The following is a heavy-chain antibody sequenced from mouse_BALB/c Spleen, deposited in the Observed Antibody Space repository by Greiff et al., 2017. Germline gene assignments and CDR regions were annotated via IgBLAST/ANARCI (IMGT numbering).Heavy chain of an antibody. CDR2: ISNKANGYTT. J-gene: IGHJ2*01. V-gene: IGHV7-3*02. Sequence: EVMLVESGGGLVQPGGSLRLSCATSGFTFTDYYMSWVRQPPGKALEWLGFISNKANGYTTEYSASVKGRFTISRDNSQSFLYLHMNTLRAEDSATYYVARDPVAESIDYWGQGTTLTVSS. CDR1: GFTFTDYY. CDR3: ARDPVAESIDY. D-gene: IGHD1-1*01.